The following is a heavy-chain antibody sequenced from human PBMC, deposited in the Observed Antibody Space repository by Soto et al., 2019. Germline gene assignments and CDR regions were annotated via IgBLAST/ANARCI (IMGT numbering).Heavy chain of an antibody. CDR1: GGTFSSYA. CDR3: ARFPYGSGGRCYFSNSYCYWCGIDV. V-gene: IGHV1-69*06. J-gene: IGHJ6*02. Sequence: QVQLMQSGSEVKTPGSSVKVSCKASGGTFSSYAISWVRQAPGQGLEWMGGNIPIFGTANYAQKFQGRVTITADKSTSTDFMELSSLRSEDTALYYCARFPYGSGGRCYFSNSYCYWCGIDVYGQG. D-gene: IGHD2-15*01. CDR2: NIPIFGTA.